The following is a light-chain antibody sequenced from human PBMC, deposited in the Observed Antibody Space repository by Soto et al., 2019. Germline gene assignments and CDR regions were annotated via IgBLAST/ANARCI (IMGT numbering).Light chain of an antibody. V-gene: IGKV3-20*01. Sequence: EIVLTQSPGTLSLSPGKRATLSCRASQSISSSYLAWYQQRPGQAPRLLIYGASSRATGIPDRFSGRGSGTDFTLTISRLEPEDFTVYYCHHYETFGQGTKVDIK. CDR1: QSISSSY. CDR3: HHYET. CDR2: GAS. J-gene: IGKJ1*01.